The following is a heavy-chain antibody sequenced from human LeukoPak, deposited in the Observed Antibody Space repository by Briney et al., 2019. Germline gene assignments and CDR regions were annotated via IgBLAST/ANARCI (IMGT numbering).Heavy chain of an antibody. CDR3: SHATTIFGVISTFNY. J-gene: IGHJ4*02. Sequence: ESGPTLVKPTQTLTLTCTFSGVSLSTREVGVGWIRQPPGKALEWLALIYWDDAKYYIPSLKDRITITKDTSKNQVVLTLTNPDPVDTATYYCSHATTIFGVISTFNYWGQGTLVTVSS. V-gene: IGHV2-5*02. D-gene: IGHD3-3*01. CDR2: IYWDDAK. CDR1: GVSLSTREVG.